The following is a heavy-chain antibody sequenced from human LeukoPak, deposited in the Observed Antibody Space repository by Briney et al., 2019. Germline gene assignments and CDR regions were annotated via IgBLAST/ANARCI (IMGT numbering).Heavy chain of an antibody. CDR1: GFTFDDYA. CDR3: AKEGGD. CDR2: ISWNSGSI. V-gene: IGHV3-9*01. Sequence: GGSLRPSCAASGFTFDDYAMHWVREAPGKGLEWVSGISWNSGSIGYADSVRGRFTISRDNAKNSLYLQMNSLRAEDTALYYCAKEGGDWGQGTLVTVSS. J-gene: IGHJ4*02. D-gene: IGHD2-15*01.